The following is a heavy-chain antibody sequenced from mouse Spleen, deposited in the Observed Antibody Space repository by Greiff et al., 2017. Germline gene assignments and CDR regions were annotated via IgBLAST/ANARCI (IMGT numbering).Heavy chain of an antibody. CDR3: AKKSYGSSYAMDY. CDR2: IWRGGST. V-gene: IGHV2-5*01. Sequence: VQGVESGPGLVQPSQSLSITCTVSGFSLTSYGVHWVRQSPGKGLEWLGVIWRGGSTDYNAAFMSRLSITKDNSKSQVFFKMNSLQADDTAIYYCAKKSYGSSYAMDYWGQGTSVTVSS. CDR1: GFSLTSYG. J-gene: IGHJ4*01. D-gene: IGHD1-1*01.